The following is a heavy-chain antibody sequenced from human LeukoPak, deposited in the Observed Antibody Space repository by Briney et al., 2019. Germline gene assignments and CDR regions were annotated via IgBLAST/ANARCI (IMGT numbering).Heavy chain of an antibody. CDR1: GGTFSSYA. Sequence: ASVKVSCKDSGGTFSSYAISWVRQAPGQGLEWMGGIIPIFGTANYAQKFQGRVTITADKSTSTAYMELSSLRSEDTAVYYCARDSSDYDILTGYPRFDYWGQGTLVTVSS. CDR2: IIPIFGTA. CDR3: ARDSSDYDILTGYPRFDY. D-gene: IGHD3-9*01. V-gene: IGHV1-69*06. J-gene: IGHJ4*02.